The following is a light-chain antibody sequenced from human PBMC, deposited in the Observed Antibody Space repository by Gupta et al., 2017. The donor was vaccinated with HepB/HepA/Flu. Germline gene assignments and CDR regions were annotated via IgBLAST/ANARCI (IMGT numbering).Light chain of an antibody. J-gene: IGLJ1*01. CDR3: QVWDSNTEI. CDR2: RDT. V-gene: IGLV3-9*01. Sequence: SYELTPPLSVSVALGQTARITCGGNNIGNKNVHWYHQKPGQAPVLVIYRDTNRPSRIPERFSGSNSGNTATLTITRAQAGDEADYYCQVWDSNTEIFGTGTKLTVL. CDR1: NIGNKN.